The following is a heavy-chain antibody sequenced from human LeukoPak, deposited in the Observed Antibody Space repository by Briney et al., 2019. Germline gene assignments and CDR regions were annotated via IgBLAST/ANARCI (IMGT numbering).Heavy chain of an antibody. CDR1: GFTFSSYG. V-gene: IGHV3-33*01. CDR3: ARGVTSYGPPHYYFDY. D-gene: IGHD4-17*01. J-gene: IGHJ4*02. CDR2: IWYDGSNK. Sequence: GGSLRLSCAASGFTFSSYGMHWVRQAPGKGLEWVAVIWYDGSNKYYADSVKGRFTISRDNSKNTLYLQMNSLRAEDTAVCYCARGVTSYGPPHYYFDYWGQGTLVTVSS.